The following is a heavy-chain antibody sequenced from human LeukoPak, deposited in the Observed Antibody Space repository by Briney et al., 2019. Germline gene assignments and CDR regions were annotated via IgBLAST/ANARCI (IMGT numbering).Heavy chain of an antibody. J-gene: IGHJ3*02. CDR1: DNTFSTYG. D-gene: IGHD3-3*01. Sequence: ASVKVSCKTSDNTFSTYGVSWVRQAPGQGLEWMGWISGYNDNIPQNLQGRVTMTTDTSTSTPYMELSSLRSDDTAVYYCARALRGSDFWSGFDAADIWGQGTMVTVSP. CDR3: ARALRGSDFWSGFDAADI. CDR2: ISGYNDNI. V-gene: IGHV1-18*01.